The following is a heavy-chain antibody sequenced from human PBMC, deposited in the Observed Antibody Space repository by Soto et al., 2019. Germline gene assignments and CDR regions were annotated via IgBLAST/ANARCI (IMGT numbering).Heavy chain of an antibody. CDR1: GFTFSSYS. CDR3: AGTHTDFGADYYYYMDV. J-gene: IGHJ6*03. CDR2: ISSSSSTI. V-gene: IGHV3-48*01. Sequence: GGSLRLSCAASGFTFSSYSMNWVRQAPGKGLEWVSYISSSSSTIYYADSVKGRFTISRDNAKDSLYLQMNSLRAEDTAVYYCAGTHTDFGADYYYYMDVWGKGTTVTVS. D-gene: IGHD3-3*01.